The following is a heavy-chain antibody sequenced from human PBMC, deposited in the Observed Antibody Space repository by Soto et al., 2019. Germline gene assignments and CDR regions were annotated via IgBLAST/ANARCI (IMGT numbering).Heavy chain of an antibody. CDR1: GGSISSSSYY. V-gene: IGHV4-39*01. D-gene: IGHD3-16*02. CDR3: ARHRYDYVWGSYRFYYFDY. Sequence: PSETLSLTCTVSGGSISSSSYYWGWIRQPPGKGLEWIGSIYYSGSTYYNPSLKSRVTISLDTSKNQFSLKLSSVTAADTAVYYCARHRYDYVWGSYRFYYFDYWGQGTLVTVSS. J-gene: IGHJ4*02. CDR2: IYYSGST.